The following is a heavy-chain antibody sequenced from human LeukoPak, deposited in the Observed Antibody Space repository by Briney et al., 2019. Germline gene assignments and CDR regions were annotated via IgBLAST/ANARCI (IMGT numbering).Heavy chain of an antibody. D-gene: IGHD2-21*02. J-gene: IGHJ4*02. CDR2: IIPIFGTA. Sequence: SVKVSCKASGGTFSSYAISWVRQAPGQGLEWMGGIIPIFGTANYAQKFQGRVTITADESTSTAYMELSSLRSEDTAVYYCARVGDYDFYRFVYWGQGTLVTVSS. CDR3: ARVGDYDFYRFVY. CDR1: GGTFSSYA. V-gene: IGHV1-69*13.